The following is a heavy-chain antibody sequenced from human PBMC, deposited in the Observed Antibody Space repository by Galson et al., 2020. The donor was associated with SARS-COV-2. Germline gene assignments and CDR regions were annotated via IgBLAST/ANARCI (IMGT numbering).Heavy chain of an antibody. J-gene: IGHJ6*03. Sequence: GGSLRLSCAASGFNFSSYAMSWVRQAPGKGLEWVSAISGSGGSTYYADSVKGRFTISRDNSKNTLYLQMNSLRAEDTAVYYCAKGGRQYGSGSYDWSVLGATDYYYYYMDVWGKGTTVTVSS. CDR2: ISGSGGST. D-gene: IGHD3-10*01. CDR3: AKGGRQYGSGSYDWSVLGATDYYYYYMDV. CDR1: GFNFSSYA. V-gene: IGHV3-23*01.